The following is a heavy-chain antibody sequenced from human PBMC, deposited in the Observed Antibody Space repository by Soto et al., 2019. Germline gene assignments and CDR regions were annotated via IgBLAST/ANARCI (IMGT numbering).Heavy chain of an antibody. J-gene: IGHJ5*02. Sequence: GGSLRLSCAASGFTFRSFTINWVRQAPGKGLEWVSTISSNSAYIYYTDALRGRFTISRDNAKNSLHLQMNSLRAEDTAVYYCTRDASRDSSARGWFDPWGPGTLVTVSS. D-gene: IGHD6-13*01. V-gene: IGHV3-21*01. CDR1: GFTFRSFT. CDR2: ISSNSAYI. CDR3: TRDASRDSSARGWFDP.